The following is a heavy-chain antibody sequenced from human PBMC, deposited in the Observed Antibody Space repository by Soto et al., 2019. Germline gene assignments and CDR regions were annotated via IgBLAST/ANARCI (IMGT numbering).Heavy chain of an antibody. V-gene: IGHV4-34*01. CDR2: INHSGST. D-gene: IGHD3-10*01. Sequence: PSETLSLTCAVYGGSFSGYYWSWIRQPPGKGLEWIGEINHSGSTNYNPSLKSRVTISVDTSKNQFSLKLSSVTAADTAVYYCARGWYYGSGSYYNPYYYYYGMHDWGQGTKVTLS. CDR1: GGSFSGYY. CDR3: ARGWYYGSGSYYNPYYYYYGMHD. J-gene: IGHJ6*02.